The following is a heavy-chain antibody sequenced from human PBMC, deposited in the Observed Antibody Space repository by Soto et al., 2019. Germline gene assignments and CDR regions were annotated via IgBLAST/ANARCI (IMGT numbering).Heavy chain of an antibody. J-gene: IGHJ4*02. V-gene: IGHV1-18*01. CDR3: ARRYCSSGTCSYFDY. CDR2: ISAYNANT. CDR1: GYTFITFG. Sequence: ASVKVSCKASGYTFITFGISWVRQAPGQGLEWMGRISAYNANTLYAQKVQDRVTMTTDTSTSTAYMELRSLRSDDTAVYYCARRYCSSGTCSYFDYWGQGTLVTVSS. D-gene: IGHD2-15*01.